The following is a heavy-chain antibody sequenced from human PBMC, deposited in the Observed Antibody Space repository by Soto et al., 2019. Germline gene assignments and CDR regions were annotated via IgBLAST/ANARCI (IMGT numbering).Heavy chain of an antibody. CDR2: IWYDGTQK. V-gene: IGHV3-33*01. Sequence: GGSLRLSXEASGFTFNTYSMHWVRQPPGKGLEWLAAIWYDGTQKYYADSVKGRFIISRDNSKKTLYLEMNSLRAEGTAVYYCARAGGTTVTGLWHFDSWGQGTLVTVSS. D-gene: IGHD4-17*01. CDR1: GFTFNTYS. J-gene: IGHJ4*02. CDR3: ARAGGTTVTGLWHFDS.